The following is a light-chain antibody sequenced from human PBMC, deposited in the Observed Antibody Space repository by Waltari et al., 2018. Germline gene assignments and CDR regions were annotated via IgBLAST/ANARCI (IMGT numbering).Light chain of an antibody. Sequence: SVLPQPPSVSVTAWQRVTIRCSGSRTNSGRNYVYLYLQLPGSAPKPLIYVNSQRPSGVPDRFSGSKSGSSASLAISGLRSEDEADYYCLAWDDSLSGPVFGGGTKLTVL. V-gene: IGLV1-47*01. CDR3: LAWDDSLSGPV. CDR1: RTNSGRNY. J-gene: IGLJ3*02. CDR2: VNS.